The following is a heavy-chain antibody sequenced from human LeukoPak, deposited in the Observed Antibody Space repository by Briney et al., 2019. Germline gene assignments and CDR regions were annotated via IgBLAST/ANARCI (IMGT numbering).Heavy chain of an antibody. V-gene: IGHV4-38-2*02. CDR2: VDHSGGT. J-gene: IGHJ4*02. Sequence: PSETLSLTCTVSGYSLSSGYYWGWIRQPPGKGLEWIGSVDHSGGTYYNPSLRSRVSISVDTSKNQFSPKLSSVTAADTAVYSCAGFTFFRGVITFDYWGQGTLVTVSS. D-gene: IGHD3-10*01. CDR1: GYSLSSGYY. CDR3: AGFTFFRGVITFDY.